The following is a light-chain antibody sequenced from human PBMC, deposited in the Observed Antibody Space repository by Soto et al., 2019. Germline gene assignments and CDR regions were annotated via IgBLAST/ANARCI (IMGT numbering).Light chain of an antibody. J-gene: IGKJ1*01. CDR2: DAS. CDR1: QGISGW. V-gene: IGKV1-5*01. Sequence: DIQMTQSPSTLSASVGDRVTITCRASQGISGWLAWYQQKAGKAPRLLIFDASSLMGGVPSRFSGSGYGTEFTLTINRLQPDDSATYYCQQYDSFSVWTFGQGTKVDIK. CDR3: QQYDSFSVWT.